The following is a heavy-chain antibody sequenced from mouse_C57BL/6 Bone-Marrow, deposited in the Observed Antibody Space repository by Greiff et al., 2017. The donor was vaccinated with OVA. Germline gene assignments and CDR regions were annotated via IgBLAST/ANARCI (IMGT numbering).Heavy chain of an antibody. CDR2: INPNNGGT. CDR3: AIPSFAY. CDR1: GYTFTDYY. Sequence: EVQLQQSGPELVKPGASVKISCKASGYTFTDYYMNWVKQSHGKSLEWIGDINPNNGGTSYNQKFKGKATLTVDKSSSTAYMELRSLTSEDSAVYYCAIPSFAYWGQGTLVTVSA. V-gene: IGHV1-26*01. J-gene: IGHJ3*01.